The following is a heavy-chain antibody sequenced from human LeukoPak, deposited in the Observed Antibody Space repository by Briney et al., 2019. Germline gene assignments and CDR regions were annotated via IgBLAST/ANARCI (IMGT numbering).Heavy chain of an antibody. CDR1: GFSFSSYA. CDR2: ISYDGSNK. V-gene: IGHV3-30-3*01. J-gene: IGHJ6*03. D-gene: IGHD4-11*01. CDR3: AKARNTPYYYYYMDV. Sequence: GGSLRLSCAASGFSFSSYAMHWVRQAPGKGLEWVAVISYDGSNKYYADSVKGRFTISRDNSKNTLYLQMNSLRAEDTAVYYCAKARNTPYYYYYMDVWGKGTTVTVSS.